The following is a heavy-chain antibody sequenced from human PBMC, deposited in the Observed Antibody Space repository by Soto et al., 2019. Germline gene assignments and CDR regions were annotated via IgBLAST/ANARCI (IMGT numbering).Heavy chain of an antibody. Sequence: PSETLSLTCTVSGGSISSYYWSWIRQPPGKGLEWIGYIYYSGSTNYNPSLKSRVTISVDTSKNQFSLKLSSVTAADTAVYYCARDRLAYCGGDCYADNSDYYYYGMDVWGKGNTVTVSS. J-gene: IGHJ6*04. CDR2: IYYSGST. CDR1: GGSISSYY. D-gene: IGHD2-21*02. V-gene: IGHV4-59*01. CDR3: ARDRLAYCGGDCYADNSDYYYYGMDV.